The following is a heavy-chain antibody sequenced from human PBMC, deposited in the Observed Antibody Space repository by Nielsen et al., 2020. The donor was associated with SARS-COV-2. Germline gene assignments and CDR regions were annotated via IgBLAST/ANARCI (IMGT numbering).Heavy chain of an antibody. CDR1: GFTFSRHV. V-gene: IGHV3-30-3*01. CDR3: AIRSNTWGPLDH. D-gene: IGHD7-27*01. CDR2: ISFDGSEK. Sequence: GESLKISCAGSGFTFSRHVMHWVRQAPGKGLEWVAIISFDGSEKFYAGSVKGRFIISRDNSNATVFLQMNSVGGEDTAMYYCAIRSNTWGPLDHWGQGILVTVSS. J-gene: IGHJ4*02.